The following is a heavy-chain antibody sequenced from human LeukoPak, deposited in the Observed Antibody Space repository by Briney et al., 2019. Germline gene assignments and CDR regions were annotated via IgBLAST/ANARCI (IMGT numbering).Heavy chain of an antibody. D-gene: IGHD5-24*01. V-gene: IGHV4-34*01. Sequence: PSETLSLTCAVYGGSFSGYYWSWIRQPPGKGLEWIGEINHSGSTNYNPSLKSRVTISVDTSKNQFSLKLSSVTAADTAVYYCARDGYPPYWGQGTLVTVSS. CDR1: GGSFSGYY. CDR2: INHSGST. J-gene: IGHJ4*02. CDR3: ARDGYPPY.